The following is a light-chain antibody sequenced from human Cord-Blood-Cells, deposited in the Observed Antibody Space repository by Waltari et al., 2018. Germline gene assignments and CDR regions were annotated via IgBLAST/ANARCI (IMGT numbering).Light chain of an antibody. J-gene: IGLJ3*02. CDR2: RNN. CDR1: SSNIGSNY. Sequence: QSVLTQPPPASGTPGQRVTIPCSGRSSNIGSNYVYWYQQLPGTAPKLLIYRNNQRPAGVPDRFSGSKSGTSASLAISGLRSEDEADYYCAAWDDSLSGWVFGGGTKLTVL. V-gene: IGLV1-47*01. CDR3: AAWDDSLSGWV.